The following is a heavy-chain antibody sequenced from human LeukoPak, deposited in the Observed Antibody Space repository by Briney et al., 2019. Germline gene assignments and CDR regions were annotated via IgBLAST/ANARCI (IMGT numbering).Heavy chain of an antibody. D-gene: IGHD3-10*01. CDR2: ISGSGGST. CDR1: GFTFSSYG. J-gene: IGHJ4*02. Sequence: GGSLRLSCAASGFTFSSYGMSWVRQAPGKGLEWVSAISGSGGSTYYADSVKGRFTISRDNSKNTLYLQMNSLRAEDTAVYYCAKYEYYYGSGSYYRPYYFDYWGQGTLVTVSS. CDR3: AKYEYYYGSGSYYRPYYFDY. V-gene: IGHV3-23*01.